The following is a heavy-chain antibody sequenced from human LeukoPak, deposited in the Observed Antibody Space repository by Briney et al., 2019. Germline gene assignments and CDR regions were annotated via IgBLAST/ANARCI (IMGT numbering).Heavy chain of an antibody. D-gene: IGHD4-11*01. CDR1: RFTFGDYA. V-gene: IGHV3-23*05. CDR2: FKTKYHQV. Sequence: GGSLRLSCVASRFTFGDYAMNWVRQAPGKGLEWVSTFKTKYHQVYYAESVRGRFTISTDNSRNTAFLQMNSLRADDTALYYCARSVPDYTRFDYWGQGALVTVSS. CDR3: ARSVPDYTRFDY. J-gene: IGHJ4*02.